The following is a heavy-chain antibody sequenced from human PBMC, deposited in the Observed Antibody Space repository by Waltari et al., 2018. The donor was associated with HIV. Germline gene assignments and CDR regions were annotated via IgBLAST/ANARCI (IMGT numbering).Heavy chain of an antibody. CDR2: ISYDGSNK. CDR1: GFTFSSYA. Sequence: QVQLVESGGGVVQPGRSLRLSCAASGFTFSSYAMNWVRQAPGKGLEWVAVISYDGSNKYYADSVKGRFTISRDNSKNTLYLQMNSLRAEDTAVYYCARAMGFYGSGSYYNHWGQGTLVTVSS. D-gene: IGHD3-10*01. CDR3: ARAMGFYGSGSYYNH. J-gene: IGHJ5*02. V-gene: IGHV3-30*01.